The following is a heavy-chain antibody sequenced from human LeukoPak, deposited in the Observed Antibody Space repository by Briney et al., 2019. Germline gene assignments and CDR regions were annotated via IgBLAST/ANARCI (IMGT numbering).Heavy chain of an antibody. Sequence: ASVKVSCKASGYTFTSYGISWVRQAPGQGLEWMGWISGYNDNTNYAQKVQGRVTMTTDTSTSTAYMELRSLRSDDTAVYSCVRDDASRGFAGNSPLDYWGQGTLITVSS. V-gene: IGHV1-18*01. D-gene: IGHD4-23*01. CDR3: VRDDASRGFAGNSPLDY. CDR1: GYTFTSYG. J-gene: IGHJ4*02. CDR2: ISGYNDNT.